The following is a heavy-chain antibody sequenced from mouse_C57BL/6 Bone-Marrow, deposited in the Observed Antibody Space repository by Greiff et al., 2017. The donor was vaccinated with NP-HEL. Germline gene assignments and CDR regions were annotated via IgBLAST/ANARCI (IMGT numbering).Heavy chain of an antibody. CDR1: GYAFSSYW. D-gene: IGHD3-2*02. Sequence: VQLQQSGAELVKPGASVKISCKASGYAFSSYWMNWVKQRPGKGLEWIGQIYPGDGDTNYNGKFKGKATLTADTSSSTAYMQLSSLTSEDSAVYVCARGGQLRLRVLFFAYWGQGTLVTVSA. V-gene: IGHV1-80*01. CDR3: ARGGQLRLRVLFFAY. CDR2: IYPGDGDT. J-gene: IGHJ3*01.